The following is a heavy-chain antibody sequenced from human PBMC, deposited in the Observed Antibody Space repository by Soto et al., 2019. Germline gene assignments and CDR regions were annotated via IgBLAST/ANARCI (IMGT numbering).Heavy chain of an antibody. Sequence: GGSLRLSCAASGFTFSSYAVSWVRQAPGKGLEWVSGISSSGGSTYYADSVKGRFTISRDNSKNTLFLRMNRPRVEDTAVYYCMRPAPRGRHYFYFGMDVWGQGTTVTVS. D-gene: IGHD3-10*01. CDR2: ISSSGGST. J-gene: IGHJ6*01. CDR3: MRPAPRGRHYFYFGMDV. CDR1: GFTFSSYA. V-gene: IGHV3-23*01.